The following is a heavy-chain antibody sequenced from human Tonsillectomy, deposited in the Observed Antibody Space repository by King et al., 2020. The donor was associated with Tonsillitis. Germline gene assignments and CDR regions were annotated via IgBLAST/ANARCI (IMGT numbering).Heavy chain of an antibody. CDR3: ARGVRTWKGLDY. Sequence: VQLVESGGGLVQPGGSLRLSCAASGFTFSSYWMHWVRQAPGRGLVWVSRISPDGRSTAYADSVKGQFTISRDHAENTLYLQTTSLRAEDTALYYCARGVRTWKGLDYWGQGALVTLSS. CDR1: GFTFSSYW. J-gene: IGHJ4*02. V-gene: IGHV3-74*01. D-gene: IGHD1-1*01. CDR2: ISPDGRST.